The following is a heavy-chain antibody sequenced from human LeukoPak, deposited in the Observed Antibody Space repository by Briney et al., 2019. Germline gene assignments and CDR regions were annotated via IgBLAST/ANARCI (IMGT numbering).Heavy chain of an antibody. CDR2: INHSGST. V-gene: IGHV4-34*01. D-gene: IGHD6-13*01. CDR3: ARRDSSWYNHVGFDY. CDR1: GFTFIRYG. J-gene: IGHJ4*02. Sequence: GSLRLSCAASGFTFIRYGMHWVGQAPGKRLEWVGEINHSGSTNYNPSLKSRVTISVDTSKNQFSLKLSSVTAADTAVYYCARRDSSWYNHVGFDYWGQGTLVTVSS.